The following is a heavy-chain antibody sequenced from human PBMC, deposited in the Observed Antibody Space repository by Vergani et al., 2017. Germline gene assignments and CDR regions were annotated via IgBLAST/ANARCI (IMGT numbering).Heavy chain of an antibody. V-gene: IGHV1-8*01. Sequence: QVQLVQSGAEVKKPGASVKVSCRASGYSFSSYDISWVRQATGQGLEWMGWMNPNSGTTGYAQKFQGRVTMTRNTSINTAYMELSRLSFEDAAVYYCARSTDYPDDYVSSDYFRRTLDVWGTGTTVTVS. CDR2: MNPNSGTT. CDR3: ARSTDYPDDYVSSDYFRRTLDV. D-gene: IGHD4/OR15-4a*01. CDR1: GYSFSSYD. J-gene: IGHJ6*03.